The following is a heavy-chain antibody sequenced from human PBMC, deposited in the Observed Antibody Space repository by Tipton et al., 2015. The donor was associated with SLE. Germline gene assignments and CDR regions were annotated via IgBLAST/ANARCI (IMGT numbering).Heavy chain of an antibody. J-gene: IGHJ4*02. D-gene: IGHD2/OR15-2a*01. CDR1: GYSIRNGYY. CDR3: ARSSSVRTLLWPTFAY. Sequence: TLSLTCNVSGYSIRNGYYWGWIRRAPGKGLEWTGTIHHSGITYYNPSLKSRVTISVDTSKNQFSLKLRSVTAADTAVYFCARSSSVRTLLWPTFAYWGQGTLVTVSS. V-gene: IGHV4-38-2*02. CDR2: IHHSGIT.